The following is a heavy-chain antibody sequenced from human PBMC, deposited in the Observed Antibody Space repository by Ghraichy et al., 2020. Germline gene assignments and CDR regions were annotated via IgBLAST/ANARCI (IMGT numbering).Heavy chain of an antibody. D-gene: IGHD1-7*01. V-gene: IGHV3-21*01. CDR3: ARGGSGGTTVNWYLDL. CDR2: ISSSTRFI. Sequence: GGSLRLSCAASGFAFRTYTMNWVRQAPGKGLEWVSSISSSTRFIYYADSVSGRFTISRESATNSLFLQMNSLRAEDTAVYFCARGGSGGTTVNWYLDLWGRGTLVTVSS. CDR1: GFAFRTYT. J-gene: IGHJ2*01.